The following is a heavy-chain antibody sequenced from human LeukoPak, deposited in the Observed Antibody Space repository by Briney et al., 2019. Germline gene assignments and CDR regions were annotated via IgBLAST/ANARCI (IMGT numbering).Heavy chain of an antibody. CDR2: IEEDGSEK. Sequence: PGGSLRLSCAVSGFTFSGYWMIWVRQAPGKGLEWVASIEEDGSEKYYVDSVRGRFTISRDNVKNSLYLQMSSLRAEDTAVYYCARLDGSGRLKGILDHWGQGTLVTVSS. V-gene: IGHV3-7*01. CDR3: ARLDGSGRLKGILDH. J-gene: IGHJ4*02. D-gene: IGHD3-10*01. CDR1: GFTFSGYW.